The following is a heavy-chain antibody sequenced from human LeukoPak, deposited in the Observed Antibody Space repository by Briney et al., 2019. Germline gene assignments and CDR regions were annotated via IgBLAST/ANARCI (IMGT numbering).Heavy chain of an antibody. J-gene: IGHJ2*01. CDR2: IYYSGIT. CDR3: ARDNLGWRYFDL. Sequence: SETLSLTCTVSGGSISSYYWSWIRQPPGKGLEWIGYIYYSGITNYNPSLKSRVTISVDTSNNQFSLKLSSVTAADTAVYYCARDNLGWRYFDLWGRGTLVTVSS. D-gene: IGHD1-20*01. CDR1: GGSISSYY. V-gene: IGHV4-59*01.